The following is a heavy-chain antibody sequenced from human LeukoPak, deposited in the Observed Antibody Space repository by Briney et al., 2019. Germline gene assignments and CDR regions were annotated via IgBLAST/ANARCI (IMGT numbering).Heavy chain of an antibody. CDR1: GFTFNSYS. CDR2: ITSSSSTI. CDR3: AKDGGYYDSSGYYYPVY. D-gene: IGHD3-22*01. Sequence: GGSLGLSCAASGFTFNSYSMNWVRQAPGKGLEWVSYITSSSSTIYYADSVKGRFTISRDNSKNTLYLQMNSLRAEDTAVYYCAKDGGYYDSSGYYYPVYWGQGTLVTVSS. J-gene: IGHJ4*02. V-gene: IGHV3-48*01.